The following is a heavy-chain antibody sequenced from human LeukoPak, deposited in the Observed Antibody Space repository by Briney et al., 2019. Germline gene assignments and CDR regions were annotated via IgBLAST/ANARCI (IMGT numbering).Heavy chain of an antibody. CDR3: AKDPRFYYDSSGYYHDY. V-gene: IGHV3-23*01. Sequence: PGGSLRLSCAASGFTFSSYAMSWVRQAPGKGLEWDSAISGSGGSTYYADSVKGRFTISRDNSKNTLYLQMNSLRAEDTAVYYCAKDPRFYYDSSGYYHDYWGQGTLVTVSS. J-gene: IGHJ4*02. CDR2: ISGSGGST. D-gene: IGHD3-22*01. CDR1: GFTFSSYA.